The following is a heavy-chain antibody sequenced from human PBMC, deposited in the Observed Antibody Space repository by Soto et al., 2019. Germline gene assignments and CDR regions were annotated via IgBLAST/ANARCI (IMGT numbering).Heavy chain of an antibody. J-gene: IGHJ5*02. CDR2: ISHSGST. Sequence: TLSLTCAVSGRSISSASYSWNWIRQPPGKGLEWIGYISHSGSTNYNPSLKSRVTISGDRSKNQFALRRSSVTAADTAVYYCVRGDYIPAAAHNWFGAWGEGTLV. D-gene: IGHD2-2*01. CDR1: GRSISSASYS. CDR3: VRGDYIPAAAHNWFGA. V-gene: IGHV4-30-2*01.